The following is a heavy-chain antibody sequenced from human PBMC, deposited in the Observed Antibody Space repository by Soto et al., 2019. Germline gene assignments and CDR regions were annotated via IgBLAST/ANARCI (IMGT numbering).Heavy chain of an antibody. CDR3: ASESGYSSILEYYGMDV. CDR1: GYTFTSYY. V-gene: IGHV1-46*01. J-gene: IGHJ6*02. CDR2: INPSGGST. Sequence: ASVQVSCKASGYTFTSYYMHWVRQAPGQGLEWMGIINPSGGSTSYAQKFQGRVTMTRDTSTSTVYMELSSLRSEDTAVYYCASESGYSSILEYYGMDVWGQGTTVTVSS. D-gene: IGHD6-13*01.